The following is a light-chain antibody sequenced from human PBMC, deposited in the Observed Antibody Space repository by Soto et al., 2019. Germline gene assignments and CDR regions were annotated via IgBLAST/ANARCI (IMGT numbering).Light chain of an antibody. CDR2: INSDGSH. V-gene: IGLV4-69*01. CDR1: SGHSNNA. J-gene: IGLJ2*01. Sequence: QLVLTQSPSASASLGASVKLTCTLGSGHSNNAIAWHQQQPEEGPRFLMNINSDGSHTKGDGIPDRFSGSSSGAERYLTISSLQPEDEADYYCQTWGTGIVVFGGGTKLTVL. CDR3: QTWGTGIVV.